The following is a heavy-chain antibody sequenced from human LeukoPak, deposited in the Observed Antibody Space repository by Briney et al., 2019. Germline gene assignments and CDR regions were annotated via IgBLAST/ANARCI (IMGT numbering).Heavy chain of an antibody. CDR1: GFTFDDYA. CDR2: ISWNSGSI. V-gene: IGHV3-9*01. J-gene: IGHJ4*02. CDR3: AKVLHSSGAFDY. D-gene: IGHD6-19*01. Sequence: GGSLRLSCAASGFTFDDYAMHWVRQAPGKGLEWVSGISWNSGSIGYADSVKGRFTISRDNAKNSLYLQMNSLRAEDTALYYCAKVLHSSGAFDYWGQGTLVIVSS.